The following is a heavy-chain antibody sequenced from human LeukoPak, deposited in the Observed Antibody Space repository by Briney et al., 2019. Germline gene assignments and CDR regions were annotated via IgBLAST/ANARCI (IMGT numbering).Heavy chain of an antibody. J-gene: IGHJ6*03. D-gene: IGHD2-2*01. CDR1: GFTFSSYGM. V-gene: IGHV4-4*02. Sequence: GSLRLSCAASGFTFSSYGMSWVRQPPGKGLEWIGEIYHSGSTNYNPSLKSRVTISVDKSKNQFSLKLSSVTAADTAVYYCARARLPAATHAGYYYMDVWGKGTTVTVSS. CDR2: IYHSGST. CDR3: ARARLPAATHAGYYYMDV.